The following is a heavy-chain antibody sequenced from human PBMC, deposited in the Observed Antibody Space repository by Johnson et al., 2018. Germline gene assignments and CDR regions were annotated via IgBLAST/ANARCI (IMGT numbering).Heavy chain of an antibody. CDR3: AKILGRWAFDI. J-gene: IGHJ3*02. CDR1: AFTFTTYA. CDR2: ISYDGRNK. Sequence: QVQLVQSGGGVVQPGRSLRLSCAASAFTFTTYAMNWVRQAPGKGLEWVAVISYDGRNKYYADSVKGRFPITLNNSKKTLYRQMNSLRTEDTAVYYCAKILGRWAFDIWGQGTMVTVSS. V-gene: IGHV3-30*18. D-gene: IGHD4-23*01.